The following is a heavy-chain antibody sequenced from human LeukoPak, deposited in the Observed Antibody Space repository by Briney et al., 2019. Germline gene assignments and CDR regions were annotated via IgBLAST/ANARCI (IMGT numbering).Heavy chain of an antibody. Sequence: NPGGSLRLSCAASGFTFSNAWMSWVRQAPGKGLEWVGRIKSKTDGGTTDYAAPVKGRFTISRDDSKNTLYLQMNSPKTEDTAVYYCTTSYCSSTSCFPEFDYWGQGTLVTVSS. CDR3: TTSYCSSTSCFPEFDY. D-gene: IGHD2-2*01. CDR1: GFTFSNAW. J-gene: IGHJ4*02. CDR2: IKSKTDGGTT. V-gene: IGHV3-15*01.